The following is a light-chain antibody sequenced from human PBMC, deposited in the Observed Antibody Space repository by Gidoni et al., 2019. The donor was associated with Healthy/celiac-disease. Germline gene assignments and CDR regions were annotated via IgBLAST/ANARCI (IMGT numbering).Light chain of an antibody. CDR3: QSYDISLLGAKV. V-gene: IGLV1-40*01. J-gene: IGLJ3*02. Sequence: SVLPQPTSVSGAPGQRVTSSCTGRSSNNGVGYDVHWYQQFPGPAPTLLIYGNSKRPSGAPDRCSCSKSGTSASLAITVRHAEDEADDYCQSYDISLLGAKVFGGGTKLTVL. CDR2: GNS. CDR1: SSNNGVGYD.